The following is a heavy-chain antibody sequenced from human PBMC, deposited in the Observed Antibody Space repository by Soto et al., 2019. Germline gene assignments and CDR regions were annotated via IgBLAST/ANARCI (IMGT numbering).Heavy chain of an antibody. J-gene: IGHJ6*02. Sequence: PSETLSLTCTVSGGSITSSYWSWIRRPPGKGLEWIAYIYDTGISGYTPSTSYNPSLKSRVTMSVDTSKSQFSLKLTSVTAADTAVYYCARGEDAFFCYGLDVWGQGITVTVPS. CDR2: IYDTGISGYTPST. D-gene: IGHD3-3*01. CDR3: ARGEDAFFCYGLDV. CDR1: GGSITSSY. V-gene: IGHV4-59*01.